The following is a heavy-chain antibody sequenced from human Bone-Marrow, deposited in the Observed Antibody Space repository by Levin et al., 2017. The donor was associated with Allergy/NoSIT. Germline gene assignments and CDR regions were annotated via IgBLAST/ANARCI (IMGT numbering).Heavy chain of an antibody. CDR2: IYHTGSA. D-gene: IGHD6-13*01. J-gene: IGHJ4*02. CDR1: DYSISSGYN. CDR3: AGQRAAVGAFDY. Sequence: SQTLSLTCTVSDYSISSGYNWGWIRQSPGKGLEWIGNIYHTGSAYYNPSLKSRATLSVDRSNNRFSLKMSFVTASDTAVYYCAGQRAAVGAFDYWGQGILVRVSS. V-gene: IGHV4-38-2*02.